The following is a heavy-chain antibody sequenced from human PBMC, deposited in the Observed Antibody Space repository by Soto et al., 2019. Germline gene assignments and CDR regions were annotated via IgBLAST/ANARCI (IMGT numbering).Heavy chain of an antibody. Sequence: QVQLQESGPGLVKPSGTLSLTCAVSGGSISSNKWWSWVRQPPGKGLEWIGEIYHSGIINYNPSLPSRITISVDKSKSQFSLKLSSVTAADTAVYYCAGGADYSGAAWFDPWGQGTLVTVSS. V-gene: IGHV4-4*02. D-gene: IGHD4-17*01. CDR3: AGGADYSGAAWFDP. J-gene: IGHJ5*02. CDR1: GGSISSNKW. CDR2: IYHSGII.